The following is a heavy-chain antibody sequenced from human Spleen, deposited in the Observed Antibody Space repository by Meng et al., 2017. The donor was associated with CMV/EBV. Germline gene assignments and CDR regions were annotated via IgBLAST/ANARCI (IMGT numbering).Heavy chain of an antibody. CDR3: ARDRYSNVYFYGMDV. CDR1: GYTFTSYY. V-gene: IGHV1-46*01. CDR2: INLSGGST. J-gene: IGHJ6*02. Sequence: ASVKVSCKSSGYTFTSYYMHWVRQAPGQGLECMGIINLSGGSTKYAQKFQGRVSMSRDTSTITVYMEVSSLRFEDTAVYYCARDRYSNVYFYGMDVWGQGTTVTVSS. D-gene: IGHD4-11*01.